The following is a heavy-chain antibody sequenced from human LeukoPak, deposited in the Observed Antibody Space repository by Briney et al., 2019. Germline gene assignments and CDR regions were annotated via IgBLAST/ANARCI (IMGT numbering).Heavy chain of an antibody. CDR1: GFIFSSHW. CDR3: ARGLGVVAAPDY. V-gene: IGHV3-74*01. Sequence: PGGSLRLSCAASGFIFSSHWMHWVRHAPGKELVWVSRINSDGSSLSYADSVKGRFTISRDNAKNTLHLQMNSLRAEDTAVYYCARGLGVVAAPDYWGQGTLVTVSS. CDR2: INSDGSSL. D-gene: IGHD2-15*01. J-gene: IGHJ4*02.